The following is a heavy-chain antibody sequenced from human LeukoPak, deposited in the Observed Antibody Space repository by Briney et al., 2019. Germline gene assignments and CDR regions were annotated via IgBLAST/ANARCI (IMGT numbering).Heavy chain of an antibody. CDR3: ARVGKTSSWYTFDY. Sequence: SETLSLTCTVSGGSISSYYWSWIRQPPGKGLEWIGYIYYSGSTNYNPSLKSRVTTSVDTSKNQFSLKLSSVTAADTAVYYCARVGKTSSWYTFDYWGQGTLVTVSS. V-gene: IGHV4-59*01. CDR1: GGSISSYY. D-gene: IGHD6-13*01. J-gene: IGHJ4*02. CDR2: IYYSGST.